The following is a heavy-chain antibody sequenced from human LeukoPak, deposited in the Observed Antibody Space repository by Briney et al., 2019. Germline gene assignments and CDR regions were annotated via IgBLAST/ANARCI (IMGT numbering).Heavy chain of an antibody. V-gene: IGHV4-4*07. D-gene: IGHD1-20*01. CDR3: ARETNWTFDY. CDR1: GGSISSYY. Sequence: KPSETLSLTCTVSGGSISSYYWSWIRQPPGKGLEWIGRIYTSGTTDYNPSLESRVTMSIDTSNNYFSLKLSSVTAADTAVYYCARETNWTFDYWGQGTLVTVSS. CDR2: IYTSGTT. J-gene: IGHJ4*02.